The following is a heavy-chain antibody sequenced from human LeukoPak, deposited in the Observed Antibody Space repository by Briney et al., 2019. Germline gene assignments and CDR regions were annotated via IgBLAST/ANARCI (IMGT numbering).Heavy chain of an antibody. J-gene: IGHJ4*02. Sequence: GESLKISCKGAGYYFTNYWICCVRQMGGKGLGWGWIINTVDSDIKYSPSFQGQVTIAADNSINTAYLQWYSLKASDTAMYYFTRRPPKNIYDPYPFDFWGQGTLVTVSS. CDR1: GYYFTNYW. D-gene: IGHD3-3*01. V-gene: IGHV5-51*01. CDR2: INTVDSDI. CDR3: TRRPPKNIYDPYPFDF.